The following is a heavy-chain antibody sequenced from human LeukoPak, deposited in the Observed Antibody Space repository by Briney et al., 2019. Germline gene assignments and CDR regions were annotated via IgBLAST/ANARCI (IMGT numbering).Heavy chain of an antibody. CDR1: GFTVSSNY. Sequence: GGSLRLSCAASGFTVSSNYMSWVRQAPGKGLEWVSVIYSGGSTDYADSVKGRFTISRDTSKNTLYLQMNSLRVEDTAVYYCARSSHYDILTGYSEEDAFDIWCQGTMVTVSS. CDR3: ARSSHYDILTGYSEEDAFDI. J-gene: IGHJ3*02. D-gene: IGHD3-9*01. V-gene: IGHV3-53*01. CDR2: IYSGGST.